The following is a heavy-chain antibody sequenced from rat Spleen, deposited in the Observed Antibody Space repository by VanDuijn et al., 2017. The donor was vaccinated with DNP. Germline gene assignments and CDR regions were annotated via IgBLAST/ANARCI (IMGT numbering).Heavy chain of an antibody. CDR1: GFTFSNSD. J-gene: IGHJ2*01. V-gene: IGHV5-25*01. D-gene: IGHD4-1*01. CDR3: ATDGDSDY. CDR2: ISTSGGST. Sequence: EVQLVESGGGLVQPGRSMKLSCAASGFTFSNSDMAWVRQAPTKGLEWVASISTSGGSTYYRDSVKGRFTISRDNAKSTLYLQMDSLRSEDTATYYCATDGDSDYWGQGVMVTVSS.